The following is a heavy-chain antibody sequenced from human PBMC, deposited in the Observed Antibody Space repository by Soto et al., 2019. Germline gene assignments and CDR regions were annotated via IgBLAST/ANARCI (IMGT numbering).Heavy chain of an antibody. CDR2: TFSSGST. CDR3: AREGSYSAYNFAHGIQLWSFDF. CDR1: GGSINTFY. Sequence: SETLSLTCTVSGGSINTFYWSWVRQPAGKGLEWIGRTFSSGSTSFNPSLESRVAMSVDTSKNHFSLNLSSVTAADMAVYYCAREGSYSAYNFAHGIQLWSFDFWGQGALVTVSS. J-gene: IGHJ4*02. V-gene: IGHV4-4*07. D-gene: IGHD5-12*01.